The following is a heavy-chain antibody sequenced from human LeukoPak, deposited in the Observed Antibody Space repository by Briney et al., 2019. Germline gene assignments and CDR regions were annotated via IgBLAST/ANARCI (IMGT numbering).Heavy chain of an antibody. V-gene: IGHV1-2*02. J-gene: IGHJ4*02. Sequence: ASVKVSCKASGYTFTGYYMHWVRQASGQGLEWMGWINPNSGGTNYAQKFQGRVTMTRDTSISTAYMELSRLRSDDTAVYYCARELVYCSGGSCFDDPGSFDYWGQGTLVTVSS. D-gene: IGHD2-15*01. CDR3: ARELVYCSGGSCFDDPGSFDY. CDR2: INPNSGGT. CDR1: GYTFTGYY.